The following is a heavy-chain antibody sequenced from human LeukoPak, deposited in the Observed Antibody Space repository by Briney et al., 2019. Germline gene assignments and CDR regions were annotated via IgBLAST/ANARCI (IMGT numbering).Heavy chain of an antibody. CDR1: GFTFSSYG. CDR2: ISYDGSNK. CDR3: AKESGYSSSWYVRYYYYGMDV. Sequence: PGRSLRLSCAASGFTFSSYGMHWVRQAPGKGLEWVAVISYDGSNKYYADSVKGRFTISRDNSKNTLYLQMNSLRAEDTAVYYCAKESGYSSSWYVRYYYYGMDVWGQGTTVTVSS. J-gene: IGHJ6*02. V-gene: IGHV3-30*18. D-gene: IGHD6-13*01.